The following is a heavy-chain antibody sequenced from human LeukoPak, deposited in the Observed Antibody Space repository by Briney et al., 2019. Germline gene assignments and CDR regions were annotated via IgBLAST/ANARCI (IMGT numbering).Heavy chain of an antibody. V-gene: IGHV3-30*18. D-gene: IGHD3-9*01. CDR1: GLLFSSYG. CDR3: AKERSDILTLYYFDY. Sequence: GGSLRLSCAASGLLFSSYGMHWVRQAQGKGLGWVAVIFYDGSNKYYADSVKGRFTISRDNSKNTLYLQMNSLRAEDTAVYYCAKERSDILTLYYFDYWGQGTLVSVSS. CDR2: IFYDGSNK. J-gene: IGHJ4*02.